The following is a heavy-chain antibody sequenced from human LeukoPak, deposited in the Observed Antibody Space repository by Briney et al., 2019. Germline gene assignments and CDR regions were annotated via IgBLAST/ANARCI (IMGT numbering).Heavy chain of an antibody. D-gene: IGHD6-6*01. Sequence: GRSLRLSCAASGFTFSSYAMHWVRQAPGKGLEWVSGISSNSGSIGYADSVKGRFTISRDNAKNSLYLQMNSLRAEDTALYYCAKDYSSYGSSSFDYWGQGTLVTVSS. CDR3: AKDYSSYGSSSFDY. CDR2: ISSNSGSI. CDR1: GFTFSSYA. J-gene: IGHJ4*02. V-gene: IGHV3-9*01.